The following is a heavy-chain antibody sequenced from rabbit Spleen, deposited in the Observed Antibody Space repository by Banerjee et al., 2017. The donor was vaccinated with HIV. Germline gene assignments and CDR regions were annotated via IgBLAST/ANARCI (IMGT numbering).Heavy chain of an antibody. CDR1: GVSFSFSSY. V-gene: IGHV1S40*01. D-gene: IGHD8-1*01. Sequence: QSLEESGGDLVKPGASLTLTCTASGVSFSFSSYMCWVRQAPGKGLEWIACIDSGSSGFTYFASWAKGRFTISKTSSTTVTLQVTSLTAADTATYFCARDSGTSFSSYGMDLWGQGTLVTVS. CDR2: IDSGSSGFT. CDR3: ARDSGTSFSSYGMDL. J-gene: IGHJ6*01.